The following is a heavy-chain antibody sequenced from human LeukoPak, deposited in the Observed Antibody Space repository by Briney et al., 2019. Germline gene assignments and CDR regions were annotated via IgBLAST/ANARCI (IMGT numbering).Heavy chain of an antibody. CDR2: ISGSGGST. CDR3: AKLGFLTGSFDS. J-gene: IGHJ4*02. V-gene: IGHV3-23*01. Sequence: GGSLRLSCAASGFTFSSYAMSWVRQAPGKGLEWVSAISGSGGSTYYADSVKGRFTISRDNSKNTLYLHMNSLRVGDTAVYFCAKLGFLTGSFDSWGQGTLVSVSS. CDR1: GFTFSSYA. D-gene: IGHD3-9*01.